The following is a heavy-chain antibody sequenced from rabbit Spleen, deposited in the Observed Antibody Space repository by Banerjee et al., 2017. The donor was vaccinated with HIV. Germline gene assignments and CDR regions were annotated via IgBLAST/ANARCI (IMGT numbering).Heavy chain of an antibody. CDR3: ARDLAGAIGWNFYL. CDR2: INIITGKS. J-gene: IGHJ4*01. CDR1: GVSFSDKDV. Sequence: EQLEESGGGLVKPEGSLTLTCKASGVSFSDKDVMCWVRQAPGKGLEWIACINIITGKSVYATWAKGRFTISTTSSTTVTLQMTSLTAADTATYFCARDLAGAIGWNFYLWGPGTLVTVS. V-gene: IGHV1S45*01. D-gene: IGHD4-1*01.